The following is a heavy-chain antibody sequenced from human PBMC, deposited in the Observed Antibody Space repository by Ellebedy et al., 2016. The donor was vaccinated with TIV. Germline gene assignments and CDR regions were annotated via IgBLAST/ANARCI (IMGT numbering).Heavy chain of an antibody. V-gene: IGHV3-30*19. CDR1: GFTFSSYG. J-gene: IGHJ4*02. CDR2: ISYDGSNK. D-gene: IGHD3-16*01. Sequence: GGSLRLSXAASGFTFSSYGMHWVRQAPGKGLEWVAVISYDGSNKYYADSVKGRFTISRDNSKNTLYLQMNSLRAEDTAVYYCATRLGYWGQGTLVTVSS. CDR3: ATRLGY.